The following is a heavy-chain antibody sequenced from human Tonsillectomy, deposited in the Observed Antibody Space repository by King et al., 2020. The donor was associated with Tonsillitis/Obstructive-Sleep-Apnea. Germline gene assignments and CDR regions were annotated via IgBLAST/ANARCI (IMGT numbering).Heavy chain of an antibody. V-gene: IGHV4-59*08. CDR3: ARTGNWGLDY. CDR2: IYNSGTT. Sequence: VQLQESGPGLVKPSETLSLTCTVSGGSISSYYWSWIRQPPGKGLEWIGNIYNSGTTDYNPSLKSRVTISVDTSKSQFSLKLTSVTAADTAVYYCARTGNWGLDYWGQGTLVTVPS. D-gene: IGHD7-27*01. J-gene: IGHJ4*02. CDR1: GGSISSYY.